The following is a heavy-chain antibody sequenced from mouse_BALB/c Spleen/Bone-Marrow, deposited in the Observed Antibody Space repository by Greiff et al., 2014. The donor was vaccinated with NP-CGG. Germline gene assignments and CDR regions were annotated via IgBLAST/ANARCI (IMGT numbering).Heavy chain of an antibody. J-gene: IGHJ4*01. CDR1: GHTFSSYW. Sequence: VQLQESGAELMKPGASVKISYKATGHTFSSYWIEWVKQRPGHGLEWIGEILPGSGSTNYNEKFKGKATFTADTSSNTAYMQLSSLTSEDSAVYYCGNYYAMDYWGQGTSVTVSS. CDR2: ILPGSGST. CDR3: GNYYAMDY. V-gene: IGHV1-9*01.